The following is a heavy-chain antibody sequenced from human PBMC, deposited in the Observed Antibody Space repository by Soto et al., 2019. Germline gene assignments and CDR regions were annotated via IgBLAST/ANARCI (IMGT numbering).Heavy chain of an antibody. D-gene: IGHD6-13*01. CDR1: GGSFSDYY. J-gene: IGHJ5*02. CDR2: INHSGST. CDR3: ARTRSSSWYPPGQNWFDP. V-gene: IGHV4-34*01. Sequence: PSETLSLTCAVYGGSFSDYYWSWIRQPPGKGLEWIGEINHSGSTNYNPSLKSRVTISVDTSKNQFSLKLISVTAADTAVYYCARTRSSSWYPPGQNWFDPWGQGTLVTVSS.